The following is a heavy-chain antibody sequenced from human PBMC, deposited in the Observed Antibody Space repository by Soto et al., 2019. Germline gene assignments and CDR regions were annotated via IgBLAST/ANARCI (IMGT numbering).Heavy chain of an antibody. V-gene: IGHV4-39*01. CDR2: IYYSGST. Sequence: SETLSLTCTVSGGSISSSSYYWGWIRQPPGKGLEWIGSIYYSGSTYYNPSLRSRVTVSVDTSKNLFSLKLSSVTAADTAVYYCAGASGSYYPIIDYWGQGTLVTVSS. J-gene: IGHJ4*02. CDR1: GGSISSSSYY. D-gene: IGHD3-10*01. CDR3: AGASGSYYPIIDY.